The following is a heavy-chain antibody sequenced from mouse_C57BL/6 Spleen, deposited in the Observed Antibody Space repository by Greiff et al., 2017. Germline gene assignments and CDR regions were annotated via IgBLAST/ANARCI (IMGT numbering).Heavy chain of an antibody. V-gene: IGHV1-64*01. Sequence: VQLQQPGAELVKPGASVKLSCKASGYTFTSYWMHWVKQRPGQGLEWIGMIHPNSGSTNYNEKFKSKATLTVDKSSSTAYMQLSSLTSEDSAVYYWAREPFYYYGSGDYWGQGTTLTVSS. CDR3: AREPFYYYGSGDY. D-gene: IGHD1-1*01. CDR1: GYTFTSYW. CDR2: IHPNSGST. J-gene: IGHJ2*01.